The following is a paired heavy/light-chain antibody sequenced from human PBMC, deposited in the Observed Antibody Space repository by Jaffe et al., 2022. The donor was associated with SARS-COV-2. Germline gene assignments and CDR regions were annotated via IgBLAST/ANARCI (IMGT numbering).Light chain of an antibody. CDR1: SSDVGAYNF. CDR2: EVT. Sequence: QSALTQPASVSGSPGQSITISCAGASSDVGAYNFVSWYQQHPGKTPKIIIFEVTDRPSGVPDRFSGSKSGNTASLTISGLQAEDDADYYCCSKRTDSAYVFGTGTKVTVL. CDR3: CSKRTDSAYV. J-gene: IGLJ1*01. V-gene: IGLV2-14*01.
Heavy chain of an antibody. D-gene: IGHD3-16*01. CDR1: GFIFSNYW. CDR2: IRKDELEI. J-gene: IGHJ4*02. Sequence: EVQLVESGGGLVQPGGSLRLSCAASGFIFSNYWMGWVRQSPGKGLEWVANIRKDELEIYYVDSVKGRFIVSRDNARSSLYLQMSSLRVDDTAVYFCVRWGLRGAVDYWGQGSLVTVSS. V-gene: IGHV3-7*01. CDR3: VRWGLRGAVDY.